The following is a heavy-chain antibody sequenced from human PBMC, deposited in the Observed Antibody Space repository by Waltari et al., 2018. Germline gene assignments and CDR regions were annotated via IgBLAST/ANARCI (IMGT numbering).Heavy chain of an antibody. CDR1: GFTFSSYW. CDR3: ARENRPYSSSWCYDY. CDR2: IKQDGSEK. V-gene: IGHV3-7*01. J-gene: IGHJ4*02. Sequence: EVQLVESGGGLVQPGGSLRLSCAASGFTFSSYWMSWVRSAPGKGLAGVANIKQDGSEKYYVASVKGRFTISRDNAKNSLYLQMNSLRAEDTAVYYCARENRPYSSSWCYDYWGQGTLVTVSS. D-gene: IGHD6-13*01.